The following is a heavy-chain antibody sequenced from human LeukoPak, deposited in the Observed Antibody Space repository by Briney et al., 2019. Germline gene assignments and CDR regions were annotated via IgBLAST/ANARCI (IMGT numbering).Heavy chain of an antibody. CDR3: ARRVNYDFWSGSQDYFDY. J-gene: IGHJ4*02. D-gene: IGHD3-3*01. Sequence: TASETLSLTCTVSGGSISSYYWSWIRQPPGKGLEWIGYIYYSGSTNYNPSLKSRVTISVDTSKNQFSLKLSSVTAADTAVYYCARRVNYDFWSGSQDYFDYWGQGTLVTVSS. CDR1: GGSISSYY. CDR2: IYYSGST. V-gene: IGHV4-59*08.